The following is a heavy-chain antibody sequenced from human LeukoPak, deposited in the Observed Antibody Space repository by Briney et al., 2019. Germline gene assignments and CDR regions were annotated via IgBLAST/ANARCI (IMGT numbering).Heavy chain of an antibody. CDR1: GFTFSSYS. CDR3: AKDMGNVDTALFFPGIDY. CDR2: ISSSSSYI. Sequence: GGSLRLSCAASGFTFSSYSMNWVRQAPGKGLEWVSSISSSSSYIYYADSVKGRFTISRDNAKNSLYLQMNSLRAEDTALYYCAKDMGNVDTALFFPGIDYWGQGTLVTVSS. J-gene: IGHJ4*02. D-gene: IGHD5-18*01. V-gene: IGHV3-21*04.